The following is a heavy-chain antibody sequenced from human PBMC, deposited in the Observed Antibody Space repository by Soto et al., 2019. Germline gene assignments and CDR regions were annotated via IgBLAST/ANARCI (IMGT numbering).Heavy chain of an antibody. D-gene: IGHD3-3*01. CDR3: ARHSTVYDFWSGYYTGSDYYYGMDA. CDR1: GYTFTGYY. J-gene: IGHJ6*02. V-gene: IGHV1-2*02. CDR2: INPNSGGT. Sequence: ASVKVSCKASGYTFTGYYMHWVRQAPGQGLEWMGWINPNSGGTNYAQKFQVRVTMTRDTSISTAYMELSGLRSDDTAVYYCARHSTVYDFWSGYYTGSDYYYGMDAWGQGTTVTVSS.